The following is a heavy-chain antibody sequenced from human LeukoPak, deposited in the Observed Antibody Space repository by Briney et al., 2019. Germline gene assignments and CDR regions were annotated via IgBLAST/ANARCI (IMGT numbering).Heavy chain of an antibody. D-gene: IGHD3-22*01. J-gene: IGHJ4*02. CDR3: AKGSLRSPYYYDSSGSPFDY. CDR2: ISGSGGST. CDR1: GFTFSSYA. V-gene: IGHV3-23*01. Sequence: GGSLRLSCAASGFTFSSYAMSWVRQAPGKGLEWVSAISGSGGSTYYADSVKGRFTISRDNSKNTLYLQMNSHRAEDTAVYYCAKGSLRSPYYYDSSGSPFDYWGQGTLVTVSS.